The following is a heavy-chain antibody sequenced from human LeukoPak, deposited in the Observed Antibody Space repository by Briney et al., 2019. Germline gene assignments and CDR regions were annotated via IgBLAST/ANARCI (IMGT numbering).Heavy chain of an antibody. J-gene: IGHJ4*02. D-gene: IGHD3-10*01. CDR2: IYDSDSK. Sequence: GGSLRLSCVASGFTVRSSYMNWVRQAPGKRPEWVAIIYDSDSKYYTDSVKGRFTISRDEFKNTVYLQMNSLRVEDTAVYYCARSRGFDYWGRGTLVTVSS. CDR3: ARSRGFDY. V-gene: IGHV3-53*01. CDR1: GFTVRSSY.